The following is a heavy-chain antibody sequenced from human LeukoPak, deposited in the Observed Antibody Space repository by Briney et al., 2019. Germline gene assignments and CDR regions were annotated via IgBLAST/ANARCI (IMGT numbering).Heavy chain of an antibody. CDR2: ISGRAGTT. V-gene: IGHV3-23*01. Sequence: GGSLRLSCAASGFTFSNYAMSWVRQAPGKGQEWVSAISGRAGTTYYADSVKGRFTISRDNSKNTLYLQMNSLRAEDTAVYYCLTVRKYLRVGWNSNFDYWGQGTLVTVSS. J-gene: IGHJ4*02. CDR1: GFTFSNYA. D-gene: IGHD1-7*01. CDR3: LTVRKYLRVGWNSNFDY.